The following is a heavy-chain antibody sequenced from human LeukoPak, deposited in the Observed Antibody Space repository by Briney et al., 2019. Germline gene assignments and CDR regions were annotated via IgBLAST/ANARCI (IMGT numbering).Heavy chain of an antibody. D-gene: IGHD2/OR15-2a*01. J-gene: IGHJ4*02. CDR2: INQDGSEK. CDR3: TTFYSRLTDY. Sequence: GGSLTLSCAASGFTFNSYWISWVRQAPGKGLEWLANINQDGSEKYYVDSVMGRFTISRDNAKNSLYLQMNSLRAEDTAVYYCTTFYSRLTDYWGQGTLVTVSS. V-gene: IGHV3-7*05. CDR1: GFTFNSYW.